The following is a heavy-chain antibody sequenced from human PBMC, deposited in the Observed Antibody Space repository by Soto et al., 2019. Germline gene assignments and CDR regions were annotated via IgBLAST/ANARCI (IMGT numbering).Heavy chain of an antibody. J-gene: IGHJ4*02. CDR1: GFTFSSYW. V-gene: IGHV3-21*01. Sequence: PGGSLRLSCAASGFTFSSYWMHWVRQAPGKGLEWVSSISSSSSYIYYADSVKGRFTISVDASENQFSLKLSSVTAADTAVYYCARQSTNPKYYFDFWGQGTLVTVSS. CDR2: ISSSSSYI. CDR3: ARQSTNPKYYFDF.